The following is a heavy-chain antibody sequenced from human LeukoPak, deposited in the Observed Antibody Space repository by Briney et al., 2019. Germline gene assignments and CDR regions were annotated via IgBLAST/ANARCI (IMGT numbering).Heavy chain of an antibody. V-gene: IGHV3-66*01. D-gene: IGHD4/OR15-4a*01. CDR3: ARGARGAYFDY. CDR1: GFTISSSY. J-gene: IGHJ4*02. CDR2: IYGADTI. Sequence: LTGGSLRLSCAASGFTISSSYMSWVRQVPGKGLEWVSCIYGADTIYYADFVKDRFTISRDSNRNILYLQMNSLRAEGTAVYYCARGARGAYFDYWGQGTLVTVSS.